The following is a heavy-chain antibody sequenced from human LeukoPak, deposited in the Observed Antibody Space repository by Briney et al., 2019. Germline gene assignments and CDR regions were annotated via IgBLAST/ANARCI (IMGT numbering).Heavy chain of an antibody. Sequence: ASVKVSCKASGYTFTSYDIHWVRQATGQELEGMGWMNPNSGNTAYAQKFQGRVTMTRNTSINTAYMELSSLRSEDTAVYYCASSVYCSGGSCYSSFDYWGQGTLVTVSS. CDR1: GYTFTSYD. CDR3: ASSVYCSGGSCYSSFDY. CDR2: MNPNSGNT. V-gene: IGHV1-8*01. J-gene: IGHJ4*02. D-gene: IGHD2-15*01.